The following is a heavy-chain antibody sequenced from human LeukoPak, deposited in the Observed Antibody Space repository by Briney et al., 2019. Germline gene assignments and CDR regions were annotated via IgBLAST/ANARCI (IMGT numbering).Heavy chain of an antibody. Sequence: SWIRQHPGKGLEWIGYIYYSGSTYYNPSLKSRVTISVDTSKNQFSLKLSSVTAADTAVYYCARETSSWYYFDYWGQGTLVTVSS. CDR3: ARETSSWYYFDY. J-gene: IGHJ4*02. CDR2: IYYSGST. V-gene: IGHV4-31*02. D-gene: IGHD6-13*01.